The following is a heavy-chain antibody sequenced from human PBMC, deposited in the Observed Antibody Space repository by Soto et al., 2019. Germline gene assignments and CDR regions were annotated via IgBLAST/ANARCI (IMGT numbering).Heavy chain of an antibody. CDR3: ARALVITGTTGPKFDY. J-gene: IGHJ4*02. V-gene: IGHV1-2*04. D-gene: IGHD1-7*01. Sequence: ASVKVSCKASGYTFTGYYMHWVRQAPGQGLEWMGWINPNSGGTNYAQKFQGWVTMTRDTSISTAYMELSRLRSDDTAVYYCARALVITGTTGPKFDYWGQGTLVTVSS. CDR1: GYTFTGYY. CDR2: INPNSGGT.